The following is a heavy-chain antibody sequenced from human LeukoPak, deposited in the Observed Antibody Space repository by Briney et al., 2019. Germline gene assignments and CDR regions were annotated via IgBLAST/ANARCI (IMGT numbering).Heavy chain of an antibody. D-gene: IGHD6-6*01. CDR3: ARGEYSSSSGFDS. CDR2: IWYDGSNK. Sequence: GGSLRLSCAASGFTFSTYGMHWVRQAPGKGLEWVAVIWYDGSNKFYADSVKGRFTISRDNSKNTLNLQMNSLRAEDTAVYYCARGEYSSSSGFDSWGQGTLVTVSS. V-gene: IGHV3-33*01. J-gene: IGHJ4*02. CDR1: GFTFSTYG.